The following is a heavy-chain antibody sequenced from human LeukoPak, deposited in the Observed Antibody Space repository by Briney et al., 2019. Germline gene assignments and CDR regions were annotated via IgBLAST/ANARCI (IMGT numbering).Heavy chain of an antibody. CDR3: ARDGIQSIDY. D-gene: IGHD3-3*02. J-gene: IGHJ4*02. V-gene: IGHV3-33*01. CDR1: GFTFRTYG. Sequence: GGSLRLSCATSGFTFRTYGMHWVRQAPGKGLEWVAFIWGDGSNQYYADSVRGRFTISRDNSKNSLYLEMNSLRAEDTAVYYCARDGIQSIDYWGQGTLVTVSS. CDR2: IWGDGSNQ.